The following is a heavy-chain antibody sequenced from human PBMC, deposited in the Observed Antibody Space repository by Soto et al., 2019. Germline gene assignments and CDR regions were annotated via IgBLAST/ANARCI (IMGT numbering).Heavy chain of an antibody. CDR2: IIPILGIA. Sequence: QVQLVQSGAEVKKPGSSVKVSCKASGGTFSSYTISWVRQAPGQGLEWMGRIIPILGIANYAQKFQGRVTITADKSTSTAYMEVSSLRSEETAVYYCARWIVGHFDWLSNSFYPWCQGALVTCSS. J-gene: IGHJ5*02. CDR3: ARWIVGHFDWLSNSFYP. V-gene: IGHV1-69*02. D-gene: IGHD3-9*01. CDR1: GGTFSSYT.